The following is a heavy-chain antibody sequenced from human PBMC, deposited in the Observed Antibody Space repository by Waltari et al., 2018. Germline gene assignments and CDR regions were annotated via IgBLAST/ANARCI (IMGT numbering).Heavy chain of an antibody. V-gene: IGHV3-48*03. CDR3: ARDRDGYKKADL. CDR1: GFTFSDFE. D-gene: IGHD5-12*01. J-gene: IGHJ5*02. CDR2: INGVGSTI. Sequence: VQLVESGGDLVQPGGSLRLSCAASGFTFSDFEMNCVRLAPGKGMEWRSYINGVGSTIYSADSVKGRFTVSRDNAKSSLYLQMNSLRVEDTAVYYCARDRDGYKKADLWGQGTLVTVSS.